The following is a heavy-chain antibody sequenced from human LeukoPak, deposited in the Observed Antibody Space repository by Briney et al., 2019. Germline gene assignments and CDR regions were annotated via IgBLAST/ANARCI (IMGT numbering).Heavy chain of an antibody. J-gene: IGHJ4*02. V-gene: IGHV4-34*01. CDR1: GGSFSGYY. CDR3: ATLYYYGSGSYYSDFDY. Sequence: KTSETLSLTCAVYGGSFSGYYWSWIRQPPGKGLEWIGEINHSGSTNYNPSLKSRVTISVDTSKNQFSLKLSSVTAADTAVYYCATLYYYGSGSYYSDFDYWGQGTLVTVSS. D-gene: IGHD3-10*01. CDR2: INHSGST.